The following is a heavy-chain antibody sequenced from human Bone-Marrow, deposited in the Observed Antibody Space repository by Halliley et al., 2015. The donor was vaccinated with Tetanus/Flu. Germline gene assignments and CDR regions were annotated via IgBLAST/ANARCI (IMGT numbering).Heavy chain of an antibody. CDR2: IYYSGST. V-gene: IGHV4-59*01. J-gene: IGHJ4*02. D-gene: IGHD4-17*01. CDR3: ARSRDLGMTTVTLFDS. Sequence: IGYIYYSGSTKCNPSLKSRVTRSVDTSKYQFSLKLTSVTAADTAVYYCARSRDLGMTTVTLFDSWGQGTLVTVSS.